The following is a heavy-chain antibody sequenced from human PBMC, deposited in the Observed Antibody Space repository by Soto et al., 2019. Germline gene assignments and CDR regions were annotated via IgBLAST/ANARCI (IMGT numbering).Heavy chain of an antibody. CDR3: ARVAPTWGSNAFDI. CDR2: INPSGGST. D-gene: IGHD7-27*01. V-gene: IGHV1-46*01. J-gene: IGHJ3*02. CDR1: GYTFTGHP. Sequence: ASVKVSCKASGYTFTGHPIHLVRQDPGQGLEWMGLINPSGGSTSYAQKFQGRVTMTRDTSVSTAYMELSRLRSDDTAVYYCARVAPTWGSNAFDIWGQGTMVTV.